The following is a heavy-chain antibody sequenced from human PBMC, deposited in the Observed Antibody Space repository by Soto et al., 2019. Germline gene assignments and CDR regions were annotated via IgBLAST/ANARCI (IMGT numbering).Heavy chain of an antibody. J-gene: IGHJ5*02. CDR3: ATGLSLPVRPSFDT. D-gene: IGHD2-21*02. CDR1: GFTVSGNY. V-gene: IGHV3-53*01. Sequence: EVQLVESGGGLIQPGGSLRLSCAASGFTVSGNYITWVRQAPGKGLEWGSVIFSGDNTYYSDSVKGRFTISRDNSKNTVYLQMNRRRGDDTAVYFCATGLSLPVRPSFDTWGQGTLLTVYS. CDR2: IFSGDNT.